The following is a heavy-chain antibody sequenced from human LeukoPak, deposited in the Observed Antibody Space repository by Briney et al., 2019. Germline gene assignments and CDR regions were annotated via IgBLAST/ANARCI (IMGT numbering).Heavy chain of an antibody. CDR3: ATDPSSWGAARPTNRFDY. V-gene: IGHV3-30*02. Sequence: PGGSLRLSCAASGFTFSSYGMHWVRQAPGKGLEWVAFIRYDGSNKYYADSVKGRFTISRDNSKNTLYLQMNSLRAEDTAVYYCATDPSSWGAARPTNRFDYWGQGTLVTVSS. CDR1: GFTFSSYG. J-gene: IGHJ4*02. CDR2: IRYDGSNK. D-gene: IGHD6-6*01.